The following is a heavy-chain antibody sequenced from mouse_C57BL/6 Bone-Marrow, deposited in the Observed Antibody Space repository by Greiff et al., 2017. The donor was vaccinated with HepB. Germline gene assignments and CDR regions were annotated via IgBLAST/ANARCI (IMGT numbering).Heavy chain of an antibody. CDR3: ARWRDGYFLYWYFDV. D-gene: IGHD2-3*01. CDR1: GYTFTSYW. CDR2: IDPNSGGT. V-gene: IGHV1-72*01. Sequence: VKLQQPGAELVKPGASVKLSCKASGYTFTSYWMHWVKPRPGRGLEWIGRIDPNSGGTKYNEKFKSKATLTVDKPSSTAYMQLSSLTSEDSAVYYCARWRDGYFLYWYFDVWGTGTTVTVSS. J-gene: IGHJ1*03.